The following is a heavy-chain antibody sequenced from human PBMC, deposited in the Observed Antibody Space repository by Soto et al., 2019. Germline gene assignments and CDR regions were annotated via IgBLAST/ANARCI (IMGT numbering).Heavy chain of an antibody. V-gene: IGHV3-30-3*01. CDR2: ISYDGSNK. D-gene: IGHD1-26*01. CDR3: ARGPTGWELRFDY. CDR1: GLTFRSYA. J-gene: IGHJ4*02. Sequence: QVQLVESGGGVVQPGRSLRLSCVVSGLTFRSYAMHWVRQAPGKGLEWVAAISYDGSNKYYADSVKGRFTISRDNSKNTLYLEMNSLRAEDTAVYYCARGPTGWELRFDYWGQGTLVTVSS.